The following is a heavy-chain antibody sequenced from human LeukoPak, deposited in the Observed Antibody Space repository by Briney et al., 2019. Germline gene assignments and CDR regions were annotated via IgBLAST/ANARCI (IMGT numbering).Heavy chain of an antibody. CDR2: ISYDGSNK. D-gene: IGHD3-10*01. V-gene: IGHV3-30-3*01. CDR1: GFTFSSYA. Sequence: GGSLRLSCAASGFTFSSYAMHWVRQAPGKGLEWVAVISYDGSNKYYADSVKGRFTISRDNSKNTLYLQMNSLRAEDTAVYYCARGLAPIRDLGYFDYWGQGTLVTVSS. CDR3: ARGLAPIRDLGYFDY. J-gene: IGHJ4*02.